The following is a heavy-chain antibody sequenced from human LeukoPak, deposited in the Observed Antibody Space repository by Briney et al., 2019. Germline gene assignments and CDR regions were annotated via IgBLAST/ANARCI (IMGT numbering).Heavy chain of an antibody. CDR3: GRGGITIFGVVSYMDV. CDR2: ISGSNSYI. CDR1: GFTFNSYS. J-gene: IGHJ6*03. D-gene: IGHD3-3*01. V-gene: IGHV3-21*04. Sequence: GGSLRLSCAASGFTFNSYSMNWVRQAPGKGLEWVSSISGSNSYIYYADSMKGRFTISRDNAKNSLYLQMNSLRAEDTALYYCGRGGITIFGVVSYMDVWGKGTTVTVSS.